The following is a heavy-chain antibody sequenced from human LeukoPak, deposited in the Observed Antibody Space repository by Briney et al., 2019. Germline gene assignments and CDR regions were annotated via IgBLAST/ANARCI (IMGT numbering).Heavy chain of an antibody. CDR3: AKDKSDGYNSGLYSF. CDR2: ISGSGGST. D-gene: IGHD5-24*01. V-gene: IGHV3-23*01. Sequence: PGGSLRLSCAASGFTFSSYAMSWVRQAPGKGLEWVSAISGSGGSTYYADSVKGRFTISRDNSKNTLYLQMNSLRAEDTAVYYCAKDKSDGYNSGLYSFWGQGTLVTVSS. CDR1: GFTFSSYA. J-gene: IGHJ4*02.